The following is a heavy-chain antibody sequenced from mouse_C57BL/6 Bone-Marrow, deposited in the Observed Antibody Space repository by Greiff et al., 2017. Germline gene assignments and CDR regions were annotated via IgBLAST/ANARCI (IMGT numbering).Heavy chain of an antibody. Sequence: LVESGASVKISCKASGYAFSSYWMNWVKQRPGKGLEWIGQIYPGDGDTNYNGKFKGKATLTADKSSSTAYMQLSSLTSEDSAVYFCGITTVSYYYAMDYWGQGTSVTVSS. CDR2: IYPGDGDT. CDR1: GYAFSSYW. CDR3: GITTVSYYYAMDY. J-gene: IGHJ4*01. V-gene: IGHV1-80*01. D-gene: IGHD1-1*01.